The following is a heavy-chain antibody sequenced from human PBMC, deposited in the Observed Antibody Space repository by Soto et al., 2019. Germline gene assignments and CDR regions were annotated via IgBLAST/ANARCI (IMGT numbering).Heavy chain of an antibody. CDR3: ARGRGVWGAFDC. Sequence: QVQLVQSGAEVKKPGSSVKVSCKASGGTFSSYAISWVRQAPGQGLEWMGGIIPIFGTANYAQKFQGRVTITAAESTGTAYVGLSSLRSEDTAVYYGARGRGVWGAFDCWGQGTLVTVSS. CDR2: IIPIFGTA. D-gene: IGHD3-10*01. J-gene: IGHJ4*02. V-gene: IGHV1-69*12. CDR1: GGTFSSYA.